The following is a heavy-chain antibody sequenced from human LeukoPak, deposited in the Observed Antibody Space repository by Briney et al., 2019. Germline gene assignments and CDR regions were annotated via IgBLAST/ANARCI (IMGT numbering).Heavy chain of an antibody. CDR2: IDHSGGT. V-gene: IGHV4-34*01. CDR3: ARMRGGGIGYSNYMDV. CDR1: GGSFSDYF. Sequence: PSETLSLTCAVFGGSFSDYFWSWIRQPPGKGLEWIGEIDHSGGTNYNPSLKGRVTISVDTSKNQFSLKVTSVTAADAAVYYCARMRGGGIGYSNYMDVWGKGTTVIVSS. D-gene: IGHD2-15*01. J-gene: IGHJ6*03.